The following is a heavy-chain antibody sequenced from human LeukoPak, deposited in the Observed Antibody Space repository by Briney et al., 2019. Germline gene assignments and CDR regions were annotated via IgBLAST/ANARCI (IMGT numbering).Heavy chain of an antibody. V-gene: IGHV3-53*01. CDR1: GFTVSSNY. CDR3: ARDGNLLWFGEFDAFDI. CDR2: SYSGGST. J-gene: IGHJ3*02. Sequence: WGSLRLSCAASGFTVSSNYMSWVRQAPGQGLEWVSVSYSGGSTYYADSVKGRFTISRDNAKNTLYFQMNSLRAEDTAVYYCARDGNLLWFGEFDAFDIWGQGTMVTVSS. D-gene: IGHD3-10*01.